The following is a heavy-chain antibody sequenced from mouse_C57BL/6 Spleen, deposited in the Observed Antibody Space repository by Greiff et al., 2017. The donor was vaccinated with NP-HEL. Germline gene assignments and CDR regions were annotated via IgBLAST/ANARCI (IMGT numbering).Heavy chain of an antibody. CDR2: IYPGSGST. V-gene: IGHV1-55*01. J-gene: IGHJ4*01. CDR3: ARKFSTTYYYAMDY. CDR1: GYTFTSYW. Sequence: VQLQQPGAELVKPGASVKMSCKASGYTFTSYWITWVKQRPGQGLEWIGDIYPGSGSTNYNAKFKSKATLTVDTSSSTAYMQLSSLTSEDSAVYYCARKFSTTYYYAMDYWGQGTSVTVSS.